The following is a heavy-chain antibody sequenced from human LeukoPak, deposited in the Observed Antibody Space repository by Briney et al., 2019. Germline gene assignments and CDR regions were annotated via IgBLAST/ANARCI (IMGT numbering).Heavy chain of an antibody. J-gene: IGHJ4*02. V-gene: IGHV3-48*03. Sequence: GGSLRLSCAASGFTFSSYEMNWVRQAPGKGLEWVSYISSSGSTIYYTDSVKGRFTISRDNAKNSLYLQMNSLRAEDTAVYYCARDHGWGYDYWGQGTLVTVSS. D-gene: IGHD6-19*01. CDR1: GFTFSSYE. CDR3: ARDHGWGYDY. CDR2: ISSSGSTI.